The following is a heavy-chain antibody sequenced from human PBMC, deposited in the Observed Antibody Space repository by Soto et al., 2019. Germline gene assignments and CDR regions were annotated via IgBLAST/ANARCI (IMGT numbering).Heavy chain of an antibody. V-gene: IGHV4-30-4*01. CDR2: IYYSGST. J-gene: IGHJ4*02. CDR3: ASSGRARIAAAGHFDY. Sequence: PSETLSLTCTVSGGSISSGDYYWSWIRQPPGKGLEWIGYIYYSGSTYYNPSLKSRVTISVDTSKNQFSLKLSSVTAADTAVYYCASSGRARIAAAGHFDYWGQGTLVTVSS. CDR1: GGSISSGDYY. D-gene: IGHD6-13*01.